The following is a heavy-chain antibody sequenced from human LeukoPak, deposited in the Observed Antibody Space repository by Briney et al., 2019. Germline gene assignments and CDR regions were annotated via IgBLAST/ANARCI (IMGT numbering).Heavy chain of an antibody. J-gene: IGHJ4*02. CDR1: GYTFTSYY. CDR3: ARDLPREDTVDY. Sequence: ASVKVSCKASGYTFTSYYMHWVRQAPGQGLEWMGIINPSSGSTSYAQKFQGRVTMTRDTSTSTVYMELSSLRSEDTAVYYCARDLPREDTVDYWGQGTLVTVSS. V-gene: IGHV1-46*01. CDR2: INPSSGST.